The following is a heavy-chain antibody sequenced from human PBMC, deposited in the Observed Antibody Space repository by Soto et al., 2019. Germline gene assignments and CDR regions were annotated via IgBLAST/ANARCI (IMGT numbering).Heavy chain of an antibody. CDR1: GYTFTDHG. D-gene: IGHD3-10*01. CDR3: AREVEGSYSPADF. CDR2: VSSYNGNT. Sequence: QVQLVQSGPEVKKPGASVTVSCKTSGYTFTDHGIDWVRQAPGQGLEWVGWVSSYNGNTNNAYNLKDRVIMTTDASTSTVYMELRGLRSDDTAVYYCAREVEGSYSPADFWGQGTPVTVSS. J-gene: IGHJ4*02. V-gene: IGHV1-18*01.